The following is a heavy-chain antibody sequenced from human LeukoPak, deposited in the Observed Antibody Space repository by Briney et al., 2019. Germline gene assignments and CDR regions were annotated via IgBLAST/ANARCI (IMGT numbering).Heavy chain of an antibody. J-gene: IGHJ6*02. Sequence: ASVKVSCKASGYTFTSYGISWVRQAPGQGLEWMGWISAYNGNTNYAQKLQGRVTMTTDTSTSTAYMELRSLRSDDTAVYYCAREEFGGYNWNYDYYYGMDVWGQGTTVTVSS. V-gene: IGHV1-18*01. CDR3: AREEFGGYNWNYDYYYGMDV. CDR1: GYTFTSYG. CDR2: ISAYNGNT. D-gene: IGHD1-20*01.